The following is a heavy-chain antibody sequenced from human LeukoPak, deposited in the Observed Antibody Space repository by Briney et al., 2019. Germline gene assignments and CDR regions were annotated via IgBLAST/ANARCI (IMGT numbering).Heavy chain of an antibody. CDR1: GGTFSSYA. V-gene: IGHV1-24*01. CDR3: ATGLKGVLYYGMDV. Sequence: ASVKVSCKASGGTFSSYAISWVRQAPGKGLEWMGGFDPEDGETIYAQKFQGRVTMTEDTSTDTAYMELSSLRSEDTAVHYCATGLKGVLYYGMDVWGQGTTVTVSS. CDR2: FDPEDGET. J-gene: IGHJ6*02. D-gene: IGHD3-10*01.